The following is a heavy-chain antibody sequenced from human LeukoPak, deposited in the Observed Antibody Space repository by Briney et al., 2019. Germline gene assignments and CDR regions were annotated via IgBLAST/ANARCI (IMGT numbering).Heavy chain of an antibody. CDR3: ARGRVEWFGELFQFDP. D-gene: IGHD3-10*01. CDR1: AYTFTVYY. J-gene: IGHJ5*02. V-gene: IGHV1-2*02. Sequence: ASVTVSCTSSAYTFTVYYMHWVRQAPGQGLEWMGWINPNSGGTSYAQKFQVRVTMTRDTSTSTVYMELSSLRSEDTAVYYCARGRVEWFGELFQFDPWGQGTLVTVSS. CDR2: INPNSGGT.